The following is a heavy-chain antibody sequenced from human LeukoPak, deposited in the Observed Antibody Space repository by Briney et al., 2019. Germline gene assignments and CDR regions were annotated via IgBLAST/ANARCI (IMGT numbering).Heavy chain of an antibody. CDR3: ARVFVVVVAAHFDY. CDR2: IYYSGST. D-gene: IGHD2-15*01. J-gene: IGHJ4*02. CDR1: GGSISSGDYY. Sequence: SQTLSLTCTVSGGSISSGDYYWSWIRQPPGKGLEWIGYIYYSGSTYYNPSLKSRVTISVDTSKNQFSLKLSSVTAADTAVYYCARVFVVVVAAHFDYRGQGTLVTVSS. V-gene: IGHV4-30-4*08.